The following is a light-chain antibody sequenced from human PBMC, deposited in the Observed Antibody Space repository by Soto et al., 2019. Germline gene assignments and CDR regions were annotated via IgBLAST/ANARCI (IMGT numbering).Light chain of an antibody. Sequence: TLVTKEPSLSVSPGGTVTLTCGLSSGPVFTSSYPNWYQQTPGKAPRTLIFNTNTRSSGVPDRFSGSILGDKAALTITGAQADDDSYDYCLLYLGGGIWVFGGGTKLTVL. J-gene: IGLJ3*02. CDR1: SGPVFTSSY. CDR3: LLYLGGGIWV. V-gene: IGLV8-61*01. CDR2: NTN.